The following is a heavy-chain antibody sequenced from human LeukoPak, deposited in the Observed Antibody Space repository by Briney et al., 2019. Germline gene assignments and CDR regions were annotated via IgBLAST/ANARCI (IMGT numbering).Heavy chain of an antibody. V-gene: IGHV3-21*01. Sequence: PGGSLRLSCAASGFTFSSYSMNWVRQAPGKGLEWVSSISSSSSYIYHAGSVKGRFTISRDNAKNSLYLQMNSLRAADTAVYYCARAGTMIGNSFFDYWGQGTLVTVSS. CDR3: ARAGTMIGNSFFDY. CDR2: ISSSSSYI. J-gene: IGHJ4*02. CDR1: GFTFSSYS. D-gene: IGHD3-22*01.